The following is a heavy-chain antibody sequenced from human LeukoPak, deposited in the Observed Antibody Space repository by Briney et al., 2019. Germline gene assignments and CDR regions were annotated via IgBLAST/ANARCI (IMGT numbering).Heavy chain of an antibody. D-gene: IGHD1-26*01. CDR2: IKSKTDGGTT. V-gene: IGHV3-15*01. CDR3: TTAVGGTEDFDY. Sequence: GGSLRLSCAASGFTFSNALMSWVRQAPGKGLEWVGRIKSKTDGGTTDYAAPVKGRFTISRDDSKNTLYLQMNSLKTEDTAVYYCTTAVGGTEDFDYWGQGTLVTVSS. J-gene: IGHJ4*02. CDR1: GFTFSNAL.